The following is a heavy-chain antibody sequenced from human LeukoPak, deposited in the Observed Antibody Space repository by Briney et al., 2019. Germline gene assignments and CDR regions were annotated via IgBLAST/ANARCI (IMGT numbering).Heavy chain of an antibody. Sequence: GRSVRLSRAASGFTHSSLRLSWARHARGKGLEYGANITKDGSEKYYVVSMKGRFIIFRDNAKNTLYLQMNSLRVEDTAVYFCARGDYGDALDYWGQGTLVTVSS. D-gene: IGHD4-17*01. J-gene: IGHJ4*02. V-gene: IGHV3-7*05. CDR3: ARGDYGDALDY. CDR2: ITKDGSEK. CDR1: GFTHSSLR.